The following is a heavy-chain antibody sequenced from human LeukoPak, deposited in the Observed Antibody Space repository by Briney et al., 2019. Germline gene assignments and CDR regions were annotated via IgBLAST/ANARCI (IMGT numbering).Heavy chain of an antibody. CDR2: ISYDGSNK. Sequence: GRSLRLSCAASGFTFSSYGMPWVRQAPGKGLEWVAVISYDGSNKYYADSVKGRFTISRDNSKNTLYLQMNSLRAEDTAVYYCAKDPGMAPIIKYYFDYWGQGTLVTVSS. CDR3: AKDPGMAPIIKYYFDY. V-gene: IGHV3-30*18. D-gene: IGHD5-24*01. CDR1: GFTFSSYG. J-gene: IGHJ4*02.